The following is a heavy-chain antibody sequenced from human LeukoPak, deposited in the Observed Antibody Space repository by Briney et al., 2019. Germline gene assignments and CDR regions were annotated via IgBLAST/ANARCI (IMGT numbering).Heavy chain of an antibody. CDR2: ISSSSSDI. V-gene: IGHV3-21*01. CDR1: GFTFSSYS. CDR3: ARDPTVAEAW. D-gene: IGHD6-13*01. Sequence: GGSPRLSCAASGFTFSSYSLNWVRQAPGKGLEWVSSISSSSSDIYYADSMKGRFTISRDNAKNSLYLQMNSLRAEDTAVYFCARDPTVAEAWWGQGTQVTVSS. J-gene: IGHJ4*02.